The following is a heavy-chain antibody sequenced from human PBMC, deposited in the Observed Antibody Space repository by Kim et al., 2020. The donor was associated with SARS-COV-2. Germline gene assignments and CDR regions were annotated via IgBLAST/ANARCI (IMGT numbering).Heavy chain of an antibody. Sequence: SETLSLTCAVYGGSFSGYYWSWIRQLPGKGLEWIGEINHSGSTNYNPSLKSRVTISLDTSKNQFSLKLSSVTAADTAVYYCARLLPHAMVRGFWSKNYYYYGMDVWGQGTTVTVSS. CDR2: INHSGST. CDR1: GGSFSGYY. J-gene: IGHJ6*02. CDR3: ARLLPHAMVRGFWSKNYYYYGMDV. V-gene: IGHV4-34*01. D-gene: IGHD3-10*01.